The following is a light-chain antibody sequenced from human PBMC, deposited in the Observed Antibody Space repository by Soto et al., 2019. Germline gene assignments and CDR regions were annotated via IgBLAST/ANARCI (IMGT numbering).Light chain of an antibody. Sequence: QSALTQPASVSGSPGQSITISCTGTSSDVGGYNYVSWYQQHPGKAPKLMIYDVSHRPSGVSNRFSGSKSGNTSALTISGLQAEDEADYYGSSYTSSSPRFGGGTQLTVL. V-gene: IGLV2-14*01. J-gene: IGLJ2*01. CDR3: SSYTSSSPR. CDR1: SSDVGGYNY. CDR2: DVS.